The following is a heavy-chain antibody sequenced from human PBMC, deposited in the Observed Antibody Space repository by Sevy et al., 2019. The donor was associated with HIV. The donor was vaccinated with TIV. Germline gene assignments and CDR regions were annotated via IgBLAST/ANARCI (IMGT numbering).Heavy chain of an antibody. Sequence: GGSLRLSCAASGFTFSSYAMHWVRQAPGKGLEWVAVISYDGSNKYYADSVKGRFTISRDNSKNTLYLQMNSLRAEDTAVYYCARGIVVVPAAVWRPEGYYMDVWGKGTTVTVSS. CDR3: ARGIVVVPAAVWRPEGYYMDV. CDR1: GFTFSSYA. D-gene: IGHD2-2*01. J-gene: IGHJ6*03. CDR2: ISYDGSNK. V-gene: IGHV3-30-3*01.